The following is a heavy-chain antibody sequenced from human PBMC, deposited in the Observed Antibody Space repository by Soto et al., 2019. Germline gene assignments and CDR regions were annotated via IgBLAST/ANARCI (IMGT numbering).Heavy chain of an antibody. J-gene: IGHJ6*02. V-gene: IGHV1-18*01. D-gene: IGHD3-3*01. CDR3: ARWFRSRAELRRLILIFGVVTTKYYYYYYGMDV. CDR1: GYTFTSYG. CDR2: ISAYNGNT. Sequence: ASVKVSCKASGYTFTSYGISWVRQAPGQGLEWMGWISAYNGNTNYAQKLQGRVTMTTDTSTSTAYMELRSLRSDDTAVYYCARWFRSRAELRRLILIFGVVTTKYYYYYYGMDVWGQGTTVTVSS.